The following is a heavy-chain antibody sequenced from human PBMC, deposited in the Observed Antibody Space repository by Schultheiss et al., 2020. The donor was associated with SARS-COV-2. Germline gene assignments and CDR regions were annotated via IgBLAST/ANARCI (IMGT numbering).Heavy chain of an antibody. J-gene: IGHJ4*02. V-gene: IGHV3-21*05. Sequence: GGSLRLSCAASGFTFSNAWMNWVRQAPGKGLEWVSYISSTSSAIYYADSVKGRFTISRDNAKNSLYLQMNSLKTEDTAVYYCTTDRYGYSYGSFDYWGQGTLVTVSS. CDR3: TTDRYGYSYGSFDY. D-gene: IGHD5-18*01. CDR2: ISSTSSAI. CDR1: GFTFSNAW.